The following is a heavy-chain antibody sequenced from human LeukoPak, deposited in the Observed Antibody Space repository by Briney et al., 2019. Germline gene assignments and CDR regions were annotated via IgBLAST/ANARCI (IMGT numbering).Heavy chain of an antibody. V-gene: IGHV1-8*03. CDR1: GYTFTSYD. CDR2: MNPNSGNT. Sequence: ASVKVSCKASGYTFTSYDINWVRQATGQGLEWMGWMNPNSGNTGYAQKFQGRVTITRNTSISTAYMELSSLRSEDTAVYYCARARRYCSSTSCYSDFNYWGQGTLVTVSS. CDR3: ARARRYCSSTSCYSDFNY. J-gene: IGHJ4*02. D-gene: IGHD2-2*01.